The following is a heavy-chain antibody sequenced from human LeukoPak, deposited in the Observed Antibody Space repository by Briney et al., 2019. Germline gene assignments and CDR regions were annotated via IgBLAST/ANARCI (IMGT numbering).Heavy chain of an antibody. CDR1: GGSISSYY. Sequence: SATLSLTCTVSGGSISSYYWSWIRQPPGKGLEWIGYIYYSGSTNYNPSLKSRVTISVDTSKNQFSLKLSSVTAADTAVYYCARQTYYYDSSGYYYRFDPWGQGTLVTVSS. V-gene: IGHV4-59*01. CDR2: IYYSGST. D-gene: IGHD3-22*01. J-gene: IGHJ5*02. CDR3: ARQTYYYDSSGYYYRFDP.